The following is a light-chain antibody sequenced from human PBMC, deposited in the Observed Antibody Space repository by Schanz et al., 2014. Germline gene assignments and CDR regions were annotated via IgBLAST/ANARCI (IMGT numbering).Light chain of an antibody. CDR3: QQYGSSPPCT. CDR2: GAS. CDR1: QSVSSN. Sequence: DIVMTQSPATLSVSPGERATLSCSASQSVSSNLAWYQQKPGQAPRLLIYGASTTATGIPARFSGSGSWTEFTLTISSLQSEDFALYYCQQYGSSPPCTFGQGTKLEIK. V-gene: IGKV3-15*01. J-gene: IGKJ2*02.